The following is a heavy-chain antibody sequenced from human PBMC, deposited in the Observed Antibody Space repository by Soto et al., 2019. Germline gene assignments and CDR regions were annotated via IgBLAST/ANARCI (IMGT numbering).Heavy chain of an antibody. D-gene: IGHD2-21*01. CDR1: GFTFSSYW. CDR2: IKQEGSEK. Sequence: EVQLVESGGGLVQPGGSLRLSCAASGFTFSSYWMSWVRQAPGKGLEWVDNIKQEGSEKYYVDSVKGRFTISRDNAKDSVYRQMNSLRAGGAAVYYWAWDVDFQHWGQGTLVTVSS. CDR3: AWDVDFQH. V-gene: IGHV3-7*01. J-gene: IGHJ1*01.